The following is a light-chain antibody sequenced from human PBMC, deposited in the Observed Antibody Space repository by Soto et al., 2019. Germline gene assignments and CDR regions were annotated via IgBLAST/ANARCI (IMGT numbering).Light chain of an antibody. CDR2: SNN. CDR3: AAWDDSLNGWV. V-gene: IGLV1-44*01. CDR1: SSNIGSNT. Sequence: QLVLTQPPSASGTPGQRVTISCSGSSSNIGSNTVHWYHQLPGTAPKLLIYSNNQRPSGVPDRFSGSKSGTSASLAISGLQSEDEADYYCAAWDDSLNGWVFGGGTKLTVL. J-gene: IGLJ3*02.